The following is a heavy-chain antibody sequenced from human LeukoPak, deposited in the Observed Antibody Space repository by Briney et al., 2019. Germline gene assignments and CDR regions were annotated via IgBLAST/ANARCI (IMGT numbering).Heavy chain of an antibody. CDR2: INSGGTE. CDR1: GFIPSMYE. Sequence: GRSLRLSCAPSGFIPSMYETGWVRHTPGGGLGRLSYINSGGTEDYAASVKGRFTFSRDKAKNSLYLDMNSLRAEDTAVYYCARFSSTWYVAFDVWGKGTMVTVSS. V-gene: IGHV3-48*03. D-gene: IGHD6-13*01. CDR3: ARFSSTWYVAFDV. J-gene: IGHJ3*01.